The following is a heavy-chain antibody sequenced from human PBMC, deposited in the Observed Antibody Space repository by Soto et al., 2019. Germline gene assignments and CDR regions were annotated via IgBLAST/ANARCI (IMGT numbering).Heavy chain of an antibody. CDR2: IYPGDSDT. CDR3: ARSPYYYDSSGYYYAPKYYFDY. Sequence: GESLKISCKGSGYSFTSYWIGWVRQMPGKGLEWMGIIYPGDSDTRYSPSFQGQVTISADKSISTAYLQWSSLKASDTAMYYCARSPYYYDSSGYYYAPKYYFDYWGQGTLVTVSS. D-gene: IGHD3-22*01. CDR1: GYSFTSYW. V-gene: IGHV5-51*01. J-gene: IGHJ4*02.